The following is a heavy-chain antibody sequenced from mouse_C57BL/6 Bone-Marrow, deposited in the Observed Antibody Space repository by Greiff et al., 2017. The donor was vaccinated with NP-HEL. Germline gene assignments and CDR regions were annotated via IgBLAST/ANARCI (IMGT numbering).Heavy chain of an antibody. CDR1: GFSINSDCY. J-gene: IGHJ1*03. Sequence: VQLKESGPSLVRPSQTLSLTCTVTGFSINSDCYWIWIRQFPGNKLEYIGYTFYSGIPYYNPSLESRTYITRDTSKNQFSLKLSSVTTEDTATYYCARYYGSSLYWYFDVWGTGTTVTVSS. D-gene: IGHD1-1*01. V-gene: IGHV3-3*01. CDR3: ARYYGSSLYWYFDV. CDR2: TFYSGIP.